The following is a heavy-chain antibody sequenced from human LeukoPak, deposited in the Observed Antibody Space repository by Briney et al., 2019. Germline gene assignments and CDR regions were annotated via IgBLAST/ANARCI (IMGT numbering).Heavy chain of an antibody. CDR3: ARRAYYCTNGVCHRRYYYYMDV. J-gene: IGHJ6*03. D-gene: IGHD2-8*01. CDR2: MNPNSGNT. CDR1: GYTFTSYD. V-gene: IGHV1-8*03. Sequence: GASVKVSCKASGYTFTSYDINWVRQATGQGLEWMGCMNPNSGNTGYAQKFQGRVTITRNTSISTAYMELSSLRSEDTAVYYCARRAYYCTNGVCHRRYYYYMDVWGKGTTVTVSS.